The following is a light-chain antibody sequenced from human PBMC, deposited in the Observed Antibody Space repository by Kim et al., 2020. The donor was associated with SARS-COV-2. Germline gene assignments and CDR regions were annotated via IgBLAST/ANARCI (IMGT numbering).Light chain of an antibody. V-gene: IGLV3-21*01. CDR2: FDS. Sequence: SYELTQPPSLSVAPGKTATITCGGNNIGTKSVHWYQQKPGQAPILVIFFDSDRPSAIPERFSGSNSGNTAALTISRVEAGDEADYFCQVWDSASDQWVFGGGTQLTVL. J-gene: IGLJ3*02. CDR3: QVWDSASDQWV. CDR1: NIGTKS.